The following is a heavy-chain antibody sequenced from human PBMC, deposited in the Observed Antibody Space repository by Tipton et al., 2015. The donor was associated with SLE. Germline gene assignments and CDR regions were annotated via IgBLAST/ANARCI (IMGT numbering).Heavy chain of an antibody. J-gene: IGHJ4*02. CDR2: IYYSGST. CDR3: ARAYAGDVDY. Sequence: TLSLTCTVSGGSISSSSYYWGWICQPPGKGLEWIGSIYYSGSTYYNPSLKSRVTISVDTSKNQFSLRLSSVTAADTAVYYCARAYAGDVDYWGQGTLVTVSS. V-gene: IGHV4-39*07. D-gene: IGHD2-2*01. CDR1: GGSISSSSYY.